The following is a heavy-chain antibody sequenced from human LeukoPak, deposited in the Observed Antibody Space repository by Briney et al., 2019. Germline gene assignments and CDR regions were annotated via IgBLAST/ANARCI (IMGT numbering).Heavy chain of an antibody. CDR1: GFTFSSYE. V-gene: IGHV3-48*03. Sequence: GGSLRLSCAASGFTFSSYEMNWVRQAPGKGLEWVSYISSSGSTIYYADSVKGRFTISRDNAKNSLYLQMNSLRAEDTAVYYCARDPPMGGTVLTPDAFDIWGQGTLVTVSS. CDR3: ARDPPMGGTVLTPDAFDI. J-gene: IGHJ3*02. D-gene: IGHD4-23*01. CDR2: ISSSGSTI.